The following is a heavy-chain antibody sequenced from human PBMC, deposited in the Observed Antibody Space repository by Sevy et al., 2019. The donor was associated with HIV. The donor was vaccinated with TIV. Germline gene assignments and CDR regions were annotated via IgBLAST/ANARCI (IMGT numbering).Heavy chain of an antibody. D-gene: IGHD6-13*01. V-gene: IGHV3-21*01. J-gene: IGHJ4*02. CDR3: ARYSSSWYVSDY. Sequence: GGSLRLSCAASGFTFSSYSMDWVRQAPGKGLEWVSSISSSSSYIYYADSVKGRFTISRDNAKNSLHLQMNSLRAEDTAVYYCARYSSSWYVSDYWDQGTLVTVSS. CDR1: GFTFSSYS. CDR2: ISSSSSYI.